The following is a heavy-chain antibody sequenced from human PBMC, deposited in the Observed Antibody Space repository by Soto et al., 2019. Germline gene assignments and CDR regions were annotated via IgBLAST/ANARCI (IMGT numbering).Heavy chain of an antibody. CDR3: ARGGITMTVVVIDAFDI. CDR1: GFTFSSYG. Sequence: PGGSLRLSCAASGFTFSSYGMSWVRQAPGKGLGWVSVISGSGGSTYYADSVKGRFTISRDNSKNTLYLQMNSLRAEDTAVYYCARGGITMTVVVIDAFDIWGQGTMVTVSS. V-gene: IGHV3-23*01. J-gene: IGHJ3*02. D-gene: IGHD3-22*01. CDR2: ISGSGGST.